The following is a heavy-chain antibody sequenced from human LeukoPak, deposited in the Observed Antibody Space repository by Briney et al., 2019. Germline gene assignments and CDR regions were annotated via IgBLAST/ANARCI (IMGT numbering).Heavy chain of an antibody. CDR1: GGTFSGYA. J-gene: IGHJ4*02. CDR3: ARQAHYYDFWSGYFTAPNIFYFDY. D-gene: IGHD3-3*01. V-gene: IGHV1-69*05. Sequence: GASVKVSCKASGGTFSGYAISWVRQAPGQGLEWMGGIIPIFGTANYAQKFQGRVTITTDESTSTAYMELSSLRSEDTAVYYCARQAHYYDFWSGYFTAPNIFYFDYWGQGTLVTVSS. CDR2: IIPIFGTA.